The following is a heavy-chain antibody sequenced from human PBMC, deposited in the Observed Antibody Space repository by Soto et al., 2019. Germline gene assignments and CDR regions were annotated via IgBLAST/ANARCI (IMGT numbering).Heavy chain of an antibody. CDR1: GYSISSSSYY. CDR3: ARNRYGYYSDSSGHYYFDY. CDR2: IYYSGST. Sequence: LSLPCTVSGYSISSSSYYWVFIRQPPGKGLEWIGSIYYSGSTYYNPSLKSRVTTSVDTSKNHFSLKLSSVTAADTAVYFCARNRYGYYSDSSGHYYFDYWGQGTLVTVSS. J-gene: IGHJ4*02. V-gene: IGHV4-39*02. D-gene: IGHD3-22*01.